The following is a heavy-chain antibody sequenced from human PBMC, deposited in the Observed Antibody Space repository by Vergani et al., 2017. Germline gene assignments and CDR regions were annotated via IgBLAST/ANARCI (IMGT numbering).Heavy chain of an antibody. Sequence: QVQLVESGGGVVQRGGSLSLSCATSGFTLSNYDMQWIRQGPGKGLEFVAFIQFDGSNQYYADSVKGRFTLSRDFSKNTLYLQMNSLRTDDTATDYCAKHFRGWGIDYWGQGTQVIVSS. CDR2: IQFDGSNQ. CDR1: GFTLSNYD. D-gene: IGHD1-26*01. CDR3: AKHFRGWGIDY. J-gene: IGHJ4*02. V-gene: IGHV3-30*02.